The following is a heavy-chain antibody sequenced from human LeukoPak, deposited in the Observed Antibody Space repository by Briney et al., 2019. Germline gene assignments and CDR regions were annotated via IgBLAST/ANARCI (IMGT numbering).Heavy chain of an antibody. CDR3: AKDTDYYDSSGYPRVADY. CDR2: ISYDGSNK. CDR1: GFTFSSYG. V-gene: IGHV3-30*18. J-gene: IGHJ4*02. D-gene: IGHD3-22*01. Sequence: GGSLRLSCAASGFTFSSYGMHWVRQAPGKGLERVAVISYDGSNKYYADSVKGRFTISRDNSKNTLYLQMNSLRAEDTAVYYCAKDTDYYDSSGYPRVADYWGQGTLVTVSS.